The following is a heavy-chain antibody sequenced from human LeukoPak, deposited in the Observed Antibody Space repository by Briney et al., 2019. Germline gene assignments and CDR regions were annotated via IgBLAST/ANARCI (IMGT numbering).Heavy chain of an antibody. Sequence: SETLSLTCTVSGGSISSYYWGWIRQPPGKGLEWIGSIYHSGSAYYNPSLKSRVTISVDTSKNQFSLKLSSVTAADTAVYYCAREYWSVIDYWGQGTLVTVSS. CDR1: GGSISSYY. CDR3: AREYWSVIDY. D-gene: IGHD2-8*02. J-gene: IGHJ4*02. V-gene: IGHV4-38-2*02. CDR2: IYHSGSA.